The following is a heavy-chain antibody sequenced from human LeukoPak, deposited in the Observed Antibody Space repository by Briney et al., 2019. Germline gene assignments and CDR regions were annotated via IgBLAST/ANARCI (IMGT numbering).Heavy chain of an antibody. V-gene: IGHV1-18*04. CDR3: ARYPLSYSGNWHYYFDY. CDR1: GYTFTSYG. J-gene: IGHJ4*02. D-gene: IGHD6-13*01. CDR2: ISAYNGDT. Sequence: GASVKVSRKASGYTFTSYGISWVRHAPAPGLEWMGWISAYNGDTNYAQNLQHRDVMNTDTTTSTAYMELRSLRSDDTAVYYCARYPLSYSGNWHYYFDYGGQETRVTVSS.